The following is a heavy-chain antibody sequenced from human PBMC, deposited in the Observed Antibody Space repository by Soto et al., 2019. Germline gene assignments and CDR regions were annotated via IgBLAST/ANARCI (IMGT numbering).Heavy chain of an antibody. Sequence: QVQLVQSGAEVKKPGSSVKVSCKASGGTFSSYAISWVRQAPGQGLEWMGGIIPSFGTANYAQKFQGRVTITADESTSTAYMELSSLRSEDTAVYCWARDAYSGGKAGIEFDYWGQGTLVTVSS. J-gene: IGHJ4*02. CDR1: GGTFSSYA. CDR3: ARDAYSGGKAGIEFDY. CDR2: IIPSFGTA. V-gene: IGHV1-69*01. D-gene: IGHD4-17*01.